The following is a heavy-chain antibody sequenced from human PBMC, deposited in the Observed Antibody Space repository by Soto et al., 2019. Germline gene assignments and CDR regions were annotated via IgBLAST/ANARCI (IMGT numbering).Heavy chain of an antibody. Sequence: LACAASGFTFSSYAMHWVRQAPGKGLEWVAVISYDGSNKYYADSVKGRFTISRDNSKNTLYLQMKRLTVDDTAIYYCAAPRDEYGSGVSWFTYGMDIWGQGTTVTVSS. CDR2: ISYDGSNK. CDR3: AAPRDEYGSGVSWFTYGMDI. CDR1: GFTFSSYA. J-gene: IGHJ6*02. D-gene: IGHD3-10*01. V-gene: IGHV3-30-3*01.